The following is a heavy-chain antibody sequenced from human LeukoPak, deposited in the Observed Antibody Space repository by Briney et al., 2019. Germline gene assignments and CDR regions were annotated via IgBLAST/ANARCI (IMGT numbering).Heavy chain of an antibody. V-gene: IGHV3-7*01. D-gene: IGHD3-16*01. Sequence: PGGSLRLSCVVSGFTFSSYWMSWVRQAPGKGLEWVASIKQDGSEEYYVDSVKGRFTISRDNAKNSLYLKMNSLGAEDRAVYYCTKGGKTFDYWGQGTLVTVSS. CDR2: IKQDGSEE. CDR1: GFTFSSYW. CDR3: TKGGKTFDY. J-gene: IGHJ4*02.